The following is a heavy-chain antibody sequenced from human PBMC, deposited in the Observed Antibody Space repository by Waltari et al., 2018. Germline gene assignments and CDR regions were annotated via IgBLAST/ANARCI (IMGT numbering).Heavy chain of an antibody. J-gene: IGHJ6*02. D-gene: IGHD2-15*01. Sequence: EVQLVESGGGLVQPGGSLRLSCAASGFTFSSYEMNWVGQAPGKGLEWVSYIRSSGSTIYYADSVKGRFTISRDNAKNSLYLQMNSLRAEDTAVYYCARALPLVGGMDVWGQGTTVTVSS. V-gene: IGHV3-48*03. CDR1: GFTFSSYE. CDR2: IRSSGSTI. CDR3: ARALPLVGGMDV.